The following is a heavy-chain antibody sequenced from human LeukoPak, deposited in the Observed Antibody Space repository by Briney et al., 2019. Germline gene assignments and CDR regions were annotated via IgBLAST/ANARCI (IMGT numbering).Heavy chain of an antibody. Sequence: GESLKISCKGSGYSFTSYWISWVRQMPGKGLEWMGRIDPSDSYTNYSPSFQGHVTISADKSISTAYLQWSSLKASDTAMYYCASSPNCSCGSCSQYYYYYGMDVWGKGTTVTVSS. CDR3: ASSPNCSCGSCSQYYYYYGMDV. J-gene: IGHJ6*04. CDR1: GYSFTSYW. D-gene: IGHD2-15*01. CDR2: IDPSDSYT. V-gene: IGHV5-10-1*01.